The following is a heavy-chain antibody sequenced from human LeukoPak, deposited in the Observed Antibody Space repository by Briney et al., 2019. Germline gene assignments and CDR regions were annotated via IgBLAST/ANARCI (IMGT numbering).Heavy chain of an antibody. CDR3: TLLVREPQH. Sequence: GGSLRLSCAVSGFAFSQYYMGWVRQAPGKGLESVAIIASDGSYTAYVDSVKGRFTISRDNAKNSLYLQMSSLTAEDTAIYFCTLLVREPQHWGRGTLVTVSS. V-gene: IGHV3-7*01. J-gene: IGHJ1*01. CDR2: IASDGSYT. D-gene: IGHD3-10*01. CDR1: GFAFSQYY.